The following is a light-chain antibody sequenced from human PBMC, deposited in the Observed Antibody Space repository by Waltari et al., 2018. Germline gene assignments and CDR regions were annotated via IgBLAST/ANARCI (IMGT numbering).Light chain of an antibody. CDR2: GAS. Sequence: ETVMTQSPATLSLSPGERATLSCGDSQSVSSNLAWYQQNPGQAPTLLIYGASISATGIPARFSGSGSGTEFTLTISSLQSEDFAVYYCQQYNNWPPYTFGQGTKLEI. CDR3: QQYNNWPPYT. CDR1: QSVSSN. V-gene: IGKV3-15*01. J-gene: IGKJ2*01.